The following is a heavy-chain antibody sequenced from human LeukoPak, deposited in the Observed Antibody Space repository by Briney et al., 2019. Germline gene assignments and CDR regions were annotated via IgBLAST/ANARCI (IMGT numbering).Heavy chain of an antibody. D-gene: IGHD4-17*01. V-gene: IGHV3-72*01. Sequence: GSLSLSCATSGFTFSDHYMDWVRQAPGKGLEWVARTRTKAKDYTTEYAASVKGRFTVSRDESMHSLYLQMNSLKTEDTAVYYCARGPTVTFNYHYGMDVWGQGTTVTVSS. CDR1: GFTFSDHY. CDR3: ARGPTVTFNYHYGMDV. J-gene: IGHJ6*02. CDR2: TRTKAKDYTT.